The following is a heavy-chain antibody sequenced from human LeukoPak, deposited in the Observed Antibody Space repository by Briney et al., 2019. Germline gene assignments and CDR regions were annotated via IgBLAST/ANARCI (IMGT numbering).Heavy chain of an antibody. CDR3: AKGGGGSYYVVYYYYMDV. Sequence: PGGSLRLSCAASGFTFSSYGMHWVRQAPGKGLEWVAFIRYDGSNKYYADSGKGRFTISRDNSKNTLELQMNSLRAEDTAVYYCAKGGGGSYYVVYYYYMDVWGKGTTVTISS. V-gene: IGHV3-30*02. CDR2: IRYDGSNK. J-gene: IGHJ6*03. CDR1: GFTFSSYG. D-gene: IGHD1-26*01.